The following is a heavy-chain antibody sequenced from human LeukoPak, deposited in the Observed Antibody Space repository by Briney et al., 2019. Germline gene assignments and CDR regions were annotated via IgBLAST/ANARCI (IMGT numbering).Heavy chain of an antibody. Sequence: PSETLSLTCTVSGGSISSSSYYWGWIRQPPGKGLGWIGSIYYSGITNFNPSLKSRVTISVDKSRNQFSLNLISVTAADTAVYFCARNGGHNQEHWGQGTLVTVSS. CDR3: ARNGGHNQEH. V-gene: IGHV4-39*07. J-gene: IGHJ4*02. D-gene: IGHD1-1*01. CDR1: GGSISSSSYY. CDR2: IYYSGIT.